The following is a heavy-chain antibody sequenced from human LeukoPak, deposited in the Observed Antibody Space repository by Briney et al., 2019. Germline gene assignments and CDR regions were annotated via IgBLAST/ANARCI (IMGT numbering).Heavy chain of an antibody. CDR2: ISYEGSYT. Sequence: GGSLRLSCAASGFTFSRFALHWVRQAPGKGLEWVAAISYEGSYTYYAESVKGRFTISRDNSKNTLFLQMNSLRADDTAVYYCAKVPSPGGRYQNSNAYMDVWGKGTTVTVSS. CDR3: AKVPSPGGRYQNSNAYMDV. CDR1: GFTFSRFA. D-gene: IGHD1-26*01. J-gene: IGHJ6*03. V-gene: IGHV3-30*18.